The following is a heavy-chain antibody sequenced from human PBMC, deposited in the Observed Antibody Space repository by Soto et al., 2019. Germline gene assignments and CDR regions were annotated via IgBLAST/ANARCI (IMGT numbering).Heavy chain of an antibody. CDR1: GFTLTTSGMC. CDR2: IDWDDDQ. D-gene: IGHD5-18*01. J-gene: IGHJ6*02. Sequence: SGPTLVNPTQTLTLTCTFSGFTLTTSGMCVSWIRQPPGKALEWLGLIDWDDDQHYSTSLKTRLTISKDTSKNQVVLTMTNMDPVDTATYYCARIDSYGYYYYGVDVWGQGTTVTVSS. CDR3: ARIDSYGYYYYGVDV. V-gene: IGHV2-70*01.